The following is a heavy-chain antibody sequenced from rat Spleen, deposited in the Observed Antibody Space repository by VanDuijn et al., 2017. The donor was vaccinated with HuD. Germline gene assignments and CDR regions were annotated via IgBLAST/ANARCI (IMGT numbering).Heavy chain of an antibody. CDR1: GFTFSSFA. V-gene: IGHV5-25*01. Sequence: EVQLVESGGGLVQPGRSLKLSCAASGFTFSSFAMAWVRQAPKKGLEWVATITSGGSNTYYPDSVKGRFTISRDNAKSTLYLQMDSLRSEDTATYYCARRHYGYTRYYFDYWGQGVMVTVSS. J-gene: IGHJ2*01. CDR2: ITSGGSNT. CDR3: ARRHYGYTRYYFDY. D-gene: IGHD1-9*01.